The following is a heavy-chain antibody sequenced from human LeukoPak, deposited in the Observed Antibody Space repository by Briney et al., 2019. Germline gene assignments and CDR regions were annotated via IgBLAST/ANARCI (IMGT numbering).Heavy chain of an antibody. CDR1: GFTFSSYS. D-gene: IGHD2-15*01. CDR2: ISSSGSTI. CDR3: ARAGYCSGGSCYHLFDY. J-gene: IGHJ4*02. V-gene: IGHV3-48*04. Sequence: GGSLRLSCAASGFTFSSYSMNWVRQAPGKGLEWVSYISSSGSTIYYADSVKGRFTISRDNAKNSLYLQMNSLRAEDTAVYYCARAGYCSGGSCYHLFDYWGQGTLVTVSS.